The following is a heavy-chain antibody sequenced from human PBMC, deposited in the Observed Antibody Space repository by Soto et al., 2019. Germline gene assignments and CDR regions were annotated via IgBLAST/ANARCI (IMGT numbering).Heavy chain of an antibody. J-gene: IGHJ4*02. CDR3: GRVVIAATRHPGFDY. CDR1: GGSVNSPNYY. D-gene: IGHD2-15*01. CDR2: IYNSATT. V-gene: IGHV4-39*01. Sequence: SETLSLTCTVSGGSVNSPNYYWGWIRQPPAKGLEWIGSIYNSATTYYNPSLKTRVTISAETSRNQFSLNLRSVTAADTAMYYCGRVVIAATRHPGFDYWGQGALVTVSS.